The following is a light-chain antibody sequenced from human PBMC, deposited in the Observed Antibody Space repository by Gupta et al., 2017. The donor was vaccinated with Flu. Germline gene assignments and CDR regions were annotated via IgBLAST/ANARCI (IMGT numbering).Light chain of an antibody. CDR1: QSISSY. J-gene: IGKJ2*01. CDR2: AAS. V-gene: IGKV1-39*01. Sequence: DIQMTQSPSSLSASVGDRVTITCRASQSISSYLNWYQQKPGKAPKLLIYAASSLQSGVPSRFSGSGSGTDFTLTISRLQPEDFATYYCQQCDSTPYIFGQGTKLEIK. CDR3: QQCDSTPYI.